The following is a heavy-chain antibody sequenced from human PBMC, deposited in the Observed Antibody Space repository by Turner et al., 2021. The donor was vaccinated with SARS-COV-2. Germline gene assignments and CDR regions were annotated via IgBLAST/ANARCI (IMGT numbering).Heavy chain of an antibody. Sequence: QVQLVESGGGGVQPGGSLRLSCAAPGFTFSGDGMHWVRQAPGKGLEWVAVTSYDGSNKYYADSVKGRFTISRDNSKNTLYLQMNSLRAEDTAVYYCAKQQGLYSNPMYYFDYWGQGTLVTVSS. D-gene: IGHD4-4*01. CDR2: TSYDGSNK. CDR1: GFTFSGDG. J-gene: IGHJ4*02. CDR3: AKQQGLYSNPMYYFDY. V-gene: IGHV3-30*18.